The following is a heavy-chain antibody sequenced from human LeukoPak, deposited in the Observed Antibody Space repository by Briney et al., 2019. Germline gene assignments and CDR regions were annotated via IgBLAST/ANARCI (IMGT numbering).Heavy chain of an antibody. CDR1: GGSISSGSYY. D-gene: IGHD4-23*01. CDR2: IHTSGST. V-gene: IGHV4-61*02. Sequence: SETLSLTCTVSGGSISSGSYYWNWIRQPAGKGLEWIGRIHTSGSTNYNPSLKSRVTMSGDTSKNQFSLKLSSVTAADTAVYYCARRKTPVYGGNSRNWFDPWGQGTLVTVSS. J-gene: IGHJ5*02. CDR3: ARRKTPVYGGNSRNWFDP.